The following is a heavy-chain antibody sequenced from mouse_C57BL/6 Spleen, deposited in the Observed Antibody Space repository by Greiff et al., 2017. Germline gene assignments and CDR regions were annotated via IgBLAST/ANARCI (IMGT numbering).Heavy chain of an antibody. J-gene: IGHJ1*03. CDR1: GYTFTSYW. CDR2: IDPSDSET. CDR3: ARVDYYGSSYGYFDV. D-gene: IGHD1-1*01. V-gene: IGHV1-52*01. Sequence: QVQLQQPGAELVRPGSSVKLSCKASGYTFTSYWMHWVKQRPIQGLEWIGNIDPSDSETHYNQKFKDKATLTVDKSSSTAYMQLSSLTSEDSAVYYCARVDYYGSSYGYFDVWGTGTTLTVSS.